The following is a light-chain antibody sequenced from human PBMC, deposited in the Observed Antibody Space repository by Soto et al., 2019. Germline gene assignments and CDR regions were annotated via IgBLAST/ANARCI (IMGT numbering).Light chain of an antibody. CDR1: SSDVGGYNY. CDR2: EVS. J-gene: IGLJ3*02. Sequence: QSALTQPASVSGSPGQSITISCTGTSSDVGGYNYVSWYQQHPGKAPQLMIYEVSNRPSGGSNRFTGSKSGNTASMTISGLKAEDEADYCCSSYTRSSTLGVFGSGTKLTVL. CDR3: SSYTRSSTLGV. V-gene: IGLV2-14*01.